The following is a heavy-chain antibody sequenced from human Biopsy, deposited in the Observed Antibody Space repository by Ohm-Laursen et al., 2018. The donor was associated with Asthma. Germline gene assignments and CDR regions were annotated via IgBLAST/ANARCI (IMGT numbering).Heavy chain of an antibody. V-gene: IGHV4-39*02. CDR1: GDAMSTSGSY. Sequence: SQTLSLTCIVSGDAMSTSGSYWGWIRQSPGKGLEWIGSIYYSGRTYYNPSLESRVTISADTSKNHFSVKVTSVTAADTAVYYCARAVSSSSYWYFDLWGRGDLVTVSS. J-gene: IGHJ2*01. CDR2: IYYSGRT. D-gene: IGHD6-6*01. CDR3: ARAVSSSSYWYFDL.